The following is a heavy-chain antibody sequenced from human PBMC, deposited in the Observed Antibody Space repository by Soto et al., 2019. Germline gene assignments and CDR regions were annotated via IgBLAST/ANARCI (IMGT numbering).Heavy chain of an antibody. D-gene: IGHD2-8*02. CDR2: INPSSSHI. V-gene: IGHV3-21*01. Sequence: EVQLVESGGGLVMPGGSLRLSCAASGFTFSTYHMNWVRQAPGKGLEWVSSINPSSSHIYYADSVRGRFTISRDNSKNSMDLQMNSLRTEDAAVYYCARGYCAGGGCYLRRDDIDVWGQGTMVTVSS. CDR3: ARGYCAGGGCYLRRDDIDV. CDR1: GFTFSTYH. J-gene: IGHJ3*01.